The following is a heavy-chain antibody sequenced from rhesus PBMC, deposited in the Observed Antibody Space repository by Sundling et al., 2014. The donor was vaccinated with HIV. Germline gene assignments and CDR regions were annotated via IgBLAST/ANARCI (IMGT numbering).Heavy chain of an antibody. CDR2: INPYNGNT. CDR3: ARDLECSGIYCYGPVDY. J-gene: IGHJ4*01. CDR1: GYTFTDYY. D-gene: IGHD2-27*01. V-gene: IGHV1S2*01. Sequence: QVQLVQSGAEVKKPGSSVKVSCKASGYTFTDYYMHWVRQAPRQGLEWMGWINPYNGNTKYAQKFQGRVTMTRDTSTSTAYMELSSLRSEDTAVYYCARDLECSGIYCYGPVDYWGQGVLVTVSS.